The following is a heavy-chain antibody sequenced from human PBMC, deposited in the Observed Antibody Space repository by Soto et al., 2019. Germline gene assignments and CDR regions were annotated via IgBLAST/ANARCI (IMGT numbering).Heavy chain of an antibody. V-gene: IGHV1-69*13. CDR2: IIPIFGTA. D-gene: IGHD3-22*01. J-gene: IGHJ4*02. CDR3: ARGSVVITANFYYFDY. CDR1: GGTFSSYA. Sequence: SVKVSCTASGGTFSSYAISWVRQAPGQGLEWMGGIIPIFGTANYAQKFQGRVTITADESTSTAYMELSSLRSEDTAVYYCARGSVVITANFYYFDYWGQGTLVTVSS.